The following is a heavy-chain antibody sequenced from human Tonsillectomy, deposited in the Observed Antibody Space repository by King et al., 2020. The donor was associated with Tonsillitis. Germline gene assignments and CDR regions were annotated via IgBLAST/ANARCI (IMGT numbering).Heavy chain of an antibody. Sequence: QLVQSGAEVKKPGASVKVSCKASGYTFTGDYMHWVRQAPGQGLEWMGWINPKSGGTNYAQKVQGRGTMTRDTSITTAYMDLSSLRSDDTAVYYCARGRQKVGYWYFDLWGRGTLVTVSS. D-gene: IGHD1-26*01. CDR1: GYTFTGDY. CDR3: ARGRQKVGYWYFDL. V-gene: IGHV1-2*02. J-gene: IGHJ2*01. CDR2: INPKSGGT.